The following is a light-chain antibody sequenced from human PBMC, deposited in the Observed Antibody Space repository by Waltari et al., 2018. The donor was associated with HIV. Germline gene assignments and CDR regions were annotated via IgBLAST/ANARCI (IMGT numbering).Light chain of an antibody. CDR1: QSVSSY. CDR2: DAS. J-gene: IGKJ4*01. V-gene: IGKV3-11*01. CDR3: QQRSNWLT. Sequence: IVLTQSPATLSLSPGARATLSCRASQSVSSYLACYQQKPGQAPRLLIYDASNRATGIPARFSGSGSGTDFTLTISRLEPEDVAVYYCQQRSNWLTFGGGTKVEIK.